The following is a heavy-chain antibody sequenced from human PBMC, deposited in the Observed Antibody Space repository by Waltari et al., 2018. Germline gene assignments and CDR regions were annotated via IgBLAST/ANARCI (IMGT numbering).Heavy chain of an antibody. CDR3: AHRLDSLVDYFAPSGVDSGANSGWFDP. J-gene: IGHJ5*02. CDR2: IYWNDGK. V-gene: IGHV2-5*01. D-gene: IGHD2-21*01. Sequence: QITLKESGPTLVKPTQTLTLTCTFPGFSLSPSGVGLAWIRQPPGTALEWLALIYWNDGKRYSPSLNSRLTITKDTSKNQVVLTMTNMDPVDTATYYCAHRLDSLVDYFAPSGVDSGANSGWFDPWGQGTLVTVSS. CDR1: GFSLSPSGVG.